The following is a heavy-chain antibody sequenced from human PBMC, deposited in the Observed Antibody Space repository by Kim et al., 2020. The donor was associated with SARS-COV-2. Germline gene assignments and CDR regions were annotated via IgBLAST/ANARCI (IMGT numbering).Heavy chain of an antibody. V-gene: IGHV1-2*02. CDR2: MNPNSGAS. Sequence: ASVKVSCEGSGYTFTGYYMHWVRQAPGQGLEWMGWMNPNSGASNSAQKFQGRVSMTRDTSISTAYVELTRLTSDDTAVYYCATSSGYSSSWGPFEYWGQGTLVTVSS. D-gene: IGHD6-13*01. J-gene: IGHJ4*02. CDR3: ATSSGYSSSWGPFEY. CDR1: GYTFTGYY.